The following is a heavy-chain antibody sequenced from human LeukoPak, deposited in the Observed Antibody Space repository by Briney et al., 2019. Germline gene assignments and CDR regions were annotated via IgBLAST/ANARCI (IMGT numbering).Heavy chain of an antibody. CDR3: ARGQLSFDY. D-gene: IGHD1-1*01. CDR2: INHSGST. CDR1: GGSFSGYY. V-gene: IGHV4-34*01. J-gene: IGHJ4*02. Sequence: SETLSLTCAVYGGSFSGYYWSWIRQPPGKGLEWVGEINHSGSTNYNPSLKSRVTISVDTSKNQFSLKLSSVTAADTAVYYCARGQLSFDYWGQGTLVTVSS.